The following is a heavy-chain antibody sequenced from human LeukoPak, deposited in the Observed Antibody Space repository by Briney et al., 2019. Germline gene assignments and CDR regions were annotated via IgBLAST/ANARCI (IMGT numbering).Heavy chain of an antibody. CDR3: ARGPRFFDY. V-gene: IGHV4-34*01. CDR2: INHSGST. Sequence: SETLSLTCAVYGGSFSGYYWNWIRQPPGKGLEWIGEINHSGSTNYNPSLKSRVTISVDTSKNQFSLKLSSVTAADTAVYYCARGPRFFDYWGQGTLVTVSS. CDR1: GGSFSGYY. J-gene: IGHJ4*02.